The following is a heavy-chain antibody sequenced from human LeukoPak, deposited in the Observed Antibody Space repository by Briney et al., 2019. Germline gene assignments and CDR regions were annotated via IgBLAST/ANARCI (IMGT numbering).Heavy chain of an antibody. CDR3: ARYCSSTSCHTPGDYFDY. V-gene: IGHV4-59*01. J-gene: IGHJ4*02. CDR2: IYYSGST. D-gene: IGHD2-2*01. CDR1: GGSISNYY. Sequence: SETLSLTCTVSGGSISNYYWNWIRQPPGKGLEWIGYIYYSGSTNYNPSLKSRVTISVDTSKNQFSLKLSSVTAADTAVYYCARYCSSTSCHTPGDYFDYWGQGTLVTVSS.